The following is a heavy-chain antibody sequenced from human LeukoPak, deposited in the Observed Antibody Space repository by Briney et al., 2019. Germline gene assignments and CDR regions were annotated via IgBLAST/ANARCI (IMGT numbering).Heavy chain of an antibody. CDR2: INHSGST. D-gene: IGHD3-22*01. CDR3: ARRRSYYDSSGYYYFDY. CDR1: GGSLSGYY. Sequence: SETLSLTCAVYGGSLSGYYWSWIRQPPGKGLEWIGEINHSGSTNYNPSLKSRVTISVDTSKNQFSLKLSSVTAADTAVYYCARRRSYYDSSGYYYFDYWGQGTLVTVSS. V-gene: IGHV4-34*01. J-gene: IGHJ4*02.